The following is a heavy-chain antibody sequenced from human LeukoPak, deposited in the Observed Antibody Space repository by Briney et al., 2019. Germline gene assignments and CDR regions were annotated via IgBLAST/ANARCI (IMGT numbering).Heavy chain of an antibody. CDR2: INTNTGNP. V-gene: IGHV7-4-1*02. CDR3: ARPYSSSWYLRLDYFDY. J-gene: IGHJ4*02. Sequence: ASVKVSCKASGYTFTSYGISWVRQAPGQGLEWMGWINTNTGNPTYAQGFTGRFVFSLDTSVSTAYLQISSLKAEDTAAYYCARPYSSSWYLRLDYFDYWGQGTLVTVSS. CDR1: GYTFTSYG. D-gene: IGHD6-13*01.